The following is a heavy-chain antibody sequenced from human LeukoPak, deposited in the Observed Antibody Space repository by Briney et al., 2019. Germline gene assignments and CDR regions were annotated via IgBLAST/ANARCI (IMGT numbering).Heavy chain of an antibody. V-gene: IGHV3-30*02. J-gene: IGHJ4*02. CDR1: GFTFSSYG. Sequence: GGSLRLSCAASGFTFSSYGMHWVRQAPGRGLEWVAFIRYDGSNKYYADSVKGRFTISRDNSKNTLYLQMNSLRAEDTAVYYYAKDHGYYFDYWGQGTLVTVSS. CDR3: AKDHGYYFDY. CDR2: IRYDGSNK.